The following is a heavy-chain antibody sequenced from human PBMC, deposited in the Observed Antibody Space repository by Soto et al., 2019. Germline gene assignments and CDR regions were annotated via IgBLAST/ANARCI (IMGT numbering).Heavy chain of an antibody. CDR3: VTPSVNY. CDR1: GLTFSRDD. V-gene: IGHV3-23*01. D-gene: IGHD4-17*01. Sequence: EVQLLESGGGLVQPGGSLRLSCVVSGLTFSRDDLSWVRQPPGKGLEWVSASNSDFSTHYVDYVKGRFTMYRDYSKNTLYLQMNSLSAEDTALYYCVTPSVNYGGQGTLFTVSS. CDR2: SNSDFST. J-gene: IGHJ4*02.